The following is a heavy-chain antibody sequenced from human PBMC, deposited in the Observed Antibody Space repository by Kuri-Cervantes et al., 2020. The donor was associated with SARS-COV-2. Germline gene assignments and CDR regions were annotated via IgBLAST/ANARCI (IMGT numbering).Heavy chain of an antibody. J-gene: IGHJ3*02. CDR1: GFTFSSYG. Sequence: GGSLRLSCATSGFTFSSYGMHWVRQAPGKGLEWVTFIRYDGSNQYYGDSVKGRFTISRDSSKNTLYLQMNSLRAEDTAVYYCATSTPISIRYCGGGCNKGAFDIWGQGTKVTVSS. CDR2: IRYDGSNQ. CDR3: ATSTPISIRYCGGGCNKGAFDI. V-gene: IGHV3-30*02. D-gene: IGHD2-21*02.